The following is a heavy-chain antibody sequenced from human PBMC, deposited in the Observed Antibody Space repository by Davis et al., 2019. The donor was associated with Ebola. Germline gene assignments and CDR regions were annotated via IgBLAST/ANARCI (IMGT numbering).Heavy chain of an antibody. CDR1: GFPFSNYA. CDR2: ASHDGTTT. V-gene: IGHV3-30*04. J-gene: IGHJ4*02. CDR3: AEAGPGKEDLDF. D-gene: IGHD4-23*01. Sequence: PGGPLRLSFATSGFPFSNYAMHWLRQPPAKGPEWVAVASHDGTTTYYEDSVKGRFTISRDNSKNTLYLQLNRLRTEDTAVYFCAEAGPGKEDLDFWGQGTLVTVSS.